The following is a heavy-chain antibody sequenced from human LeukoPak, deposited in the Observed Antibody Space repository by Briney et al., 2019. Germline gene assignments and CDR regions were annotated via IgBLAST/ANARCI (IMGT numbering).Heavy chain of an antibody. V-gene: IGHV3-7*01. J-gene: IGHJ3*02. Sequence: GGSLRLSCAASGFTFRSYWMTWVRQSPGKGLEWVANIKQDGSETYYADCVKGRFTISRDNAKRSLYLQMNSLRAEDTAVYYCARDGELGSPADAFDIWGQGTMVTVSS. CDR2: IKQDGSET. CDR3: ARDGELGSPADAFDI. D-gene: IGHD1-26*01. CDR1: GFTFRSYW.